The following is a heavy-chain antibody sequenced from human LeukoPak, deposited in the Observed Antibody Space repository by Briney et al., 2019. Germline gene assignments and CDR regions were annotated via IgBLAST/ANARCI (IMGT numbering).Heavy chain of an antibody. CDR2: LSDNGGSP. V-gene: IGHV3-23*01. D-gene: IGHD2-21*01. CDR3: AKEPETYSSRWFDS. Sequence: GGSLTLSCAASGFTFSSYAMSWVRQAPGKGLEWVSSLSDNGGSPYYADSVKGRFTISRDNSKNTLHLHLNSLRVEDTAVYYCAKEPETYSSRWFDSWGQGTLVTVSS. J-gene: IGHJ5*01. CDR1: GFTFSSYA.